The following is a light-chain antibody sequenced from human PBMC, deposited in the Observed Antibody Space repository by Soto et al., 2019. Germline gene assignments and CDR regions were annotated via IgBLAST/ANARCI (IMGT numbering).Light chain of an antibody. CDR2: GVS. Sequence: QSALTQPASVSGSPGQSITISFSGTSSDIGSYNYVSWYQQHPGKAPKLMIYGVSNRPSGVSNRFSGSKSGNTASLTISGLQADDEADYYCSSHTISSALQVFGTGTKVTVL. J-gene: IGLJ1*01. V-gene: IGLV2-14*01. CDR1: SSDIGSYNY. CDR3: SSHTISSALQV.